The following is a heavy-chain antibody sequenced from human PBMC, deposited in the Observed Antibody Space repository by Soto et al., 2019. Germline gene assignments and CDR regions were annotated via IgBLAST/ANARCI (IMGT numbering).Heavy chain of an antibody. CDR2: FDPEDGET. CDR3: ATDRVAYYYDSSGYSGSDY. V-gene: IGHV1-24*01. Sequence: VASVKVSCKVSGYTLTELSMHWVRQAPGKGLEWMGGFDPEDGETIYAQKFQGRVTMTEDTSTDTAYMELSSLRSEDTAVCYCATDRVAYYYDSSGYSGSDYWGQGTLVTVSS. J-gene: IGHJ4*02. CDR1: GYTLTELS. D-gene: IGHD3-22*01.